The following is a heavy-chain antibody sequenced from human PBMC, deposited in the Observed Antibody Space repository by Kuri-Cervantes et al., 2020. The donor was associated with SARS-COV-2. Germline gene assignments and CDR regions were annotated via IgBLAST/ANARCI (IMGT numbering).Heavy chain of an antibody. D-gene: IGHD3-22*01. Sequence: ASVKVSCKASGYTFTEYYIHWVRQAPGQGLEWVGWINSKTGDTKYAQNLQGRVTMTRVTSITTAYMELSRLRSDDTAIYYCVRFRYYDSSRNASDIWGQGTTVTVSS. J-gene: IGHJ3*02. CDR1: GYTFTEYY. V-gene: IGHV1-2*02. CDR3: VRFRYYDSSRNASDI. CDR2: INSKTGDT.